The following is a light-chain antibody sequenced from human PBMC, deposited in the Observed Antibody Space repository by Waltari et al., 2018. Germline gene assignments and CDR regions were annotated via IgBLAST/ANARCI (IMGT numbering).Light chain of an antibody. Sequence: DIQMTQSPSSLSAPVGDRVTITCRASQDITTYLVWNQQRPGKAPKRLVYTASSLQSGVPARFSGSGSGTEFTLTISSLQPEDSATYYCLQHRDYPGTFGGGTTV. CDR2: TAS. J-gene: IGKJ4*02. V-gene: IGKV1-17*01. CDR1: QDITTY. CDR3: LQHRDYPGT.